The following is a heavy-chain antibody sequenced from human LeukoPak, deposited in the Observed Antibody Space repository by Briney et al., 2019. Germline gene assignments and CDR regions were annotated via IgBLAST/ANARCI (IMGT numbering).Heavy chain of an antibody. CDR3: ARDLAYGDDGL. V-gene: IGHV3-21*01. J-gene: IGHJ4*02. CDR1: GFTLSNYS. D-gene: IGHD4-17*01. Sequence: GGSLRLSCAASGFTLSNYSMNWVRQAPGKGLEWVAFISSSSSYIFYADSLKGRFTISRDNAKISLYLQMNSLRADDTAVYYCARDLAYGDDGLWGQGTLVTVSS. CDR2: ISSSSSYI.